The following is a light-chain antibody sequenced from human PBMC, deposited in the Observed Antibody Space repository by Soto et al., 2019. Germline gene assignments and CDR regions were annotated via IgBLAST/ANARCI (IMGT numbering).Light chain of an antibody. Sequence: QSALTQPASVSGSPGQSIAISCTGSSSDVGIYNYVSWYQQHPGKVPKLIIYEVTNRPSGVPDRFSASRSGTSASLGTSASLTITGLQAEDEADYYCQSFDTSLTYVFGSGTKLTVL. CDR2: EVT. CDR1: SSDVGIYNY. J-gene: IGLJ1*01. CDR3: QSFDTSLTYV. V-gene: IGLV2-14*01.